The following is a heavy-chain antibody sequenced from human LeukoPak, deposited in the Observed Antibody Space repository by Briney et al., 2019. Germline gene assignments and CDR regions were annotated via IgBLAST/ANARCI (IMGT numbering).Heavy chain of an antibody. D-gene: IGHD1-26*01. J-gene: IGHJ5*02. CDR1: GFTVSSNY. V-gene: IGHV3-53*01. CDR2: IYSGGST. Sequence: GGSLRLSCAASGFTVSSNYMSWVRQAPGKGLEWVSVIYSGGSTYYADSVKGRYTISRDNSKNTLYLQMNSLRAEDTAVYYCARSIVGATSWFDPWGQGTLVTVSS. CDR3: ARSIVGATSWFDP.